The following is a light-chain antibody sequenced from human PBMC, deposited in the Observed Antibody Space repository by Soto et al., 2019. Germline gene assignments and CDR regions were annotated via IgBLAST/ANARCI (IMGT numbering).Light chain of an antibody. V-gene: IGKV1-39*01. CDR1: QSISNY. CDR3: QQSYSTPIT. CDR2: AAS. Sequence: DIQMTQSPSSLSASVGDRVTITCRASQSISNYLNWYQQKPGKAPKVLIYAASNLQSGVPPRFSGSGSGTDFTLTISSLQLEDFATYYCQQSYSTPITFGQGTRLEI. J-gene: IGKJ5*01.